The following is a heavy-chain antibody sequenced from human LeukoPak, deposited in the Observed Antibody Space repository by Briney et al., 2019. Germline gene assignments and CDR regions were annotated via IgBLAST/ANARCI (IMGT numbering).Heavy chain of an antibody. CDR2: ISAYNGNT. J-gene: IGHJ4*02. Sequence: GASVKVSCKASGYTFTSYGISWVRQAPGQGLEWMGWISAYNGNTNYAQKLQGRVTMTTDTSTSTAYMELRSLRSDDTAVYYCARGPPTGSFWSGYYSRYAYDYWGQGTLVTVSS. CDR3: ARGPPTGSFWSGYYSRYAYDY. CDR1: GYTFTSYG. V-gene: IGHV1-18*01. D-gene: IGHD3-3*01.